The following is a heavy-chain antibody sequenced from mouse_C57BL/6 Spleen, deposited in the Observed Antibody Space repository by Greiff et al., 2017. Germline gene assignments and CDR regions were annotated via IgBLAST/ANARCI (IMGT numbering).Heavy chain of an antibody. D-gene: IGHD1-1*01. CDR1: GYAFSSSW. Sequence: QVQLKESGPELVKPGASVKISCKASGYAFSSSWMNWVKQRPGKGLEWIGRIYPGDGDTNYNGKFKGKATLTADKSSSTAYMQLSSLTSEDSAVYFCARGTVPLDAMDYWGQGTSVTVSS. J-gene: IGHJ4*01. CDR3: ARGTVPLDAMDY. CDR2: IYPGDGDT. V-gene: IGHV1-82*01.